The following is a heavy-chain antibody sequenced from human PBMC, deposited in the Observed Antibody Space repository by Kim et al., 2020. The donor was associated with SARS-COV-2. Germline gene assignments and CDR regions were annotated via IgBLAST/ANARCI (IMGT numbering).Heavy chain of an antibody. D-gene: IGHD3-3*01. J-gene: IGHJ5*02. V-gene: IGHV4-4*02. Sequence: SETLSLTCAVSGGSISSSNWWSWVRQPPGKGLEWIGEIYHSGSTNYNPSLKSRVTISVDKSKNQFSLKLSSVTAADTAVYYCARLHYDFWSGSAFDPWGQGTLVTVSS. CDR1: GGSISSSNW. CDR2: IYHSGST. CDR3: ARLHYDFWSGSAFDP.